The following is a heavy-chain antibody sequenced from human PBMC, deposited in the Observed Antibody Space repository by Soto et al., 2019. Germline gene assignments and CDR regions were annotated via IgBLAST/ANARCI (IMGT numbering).Heavy chain of an antibody. CDR2: IYWDDDK. CDR3: ARGDYDILTGSSYFDY. D-gene: IGHD3-9*01. J-gene: IGHJ4*02. CDR1: GFSLSTSGVG. V-gene: IGHV2-5*02. Sequence: QITLKESGPTLVKPTQTLTLTCTFSGFSLSTSGVGVGWIRQPPGKALEWLALIYWDDDKRYSPSLKSRHTITKDTSKNQVVLTMTNMDPVDTATYYCARGDYDILTGSSYFDYWGQGTLVTVSS.